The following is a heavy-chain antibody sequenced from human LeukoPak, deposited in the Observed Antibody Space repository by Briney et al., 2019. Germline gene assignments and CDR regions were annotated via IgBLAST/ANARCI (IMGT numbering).Heavy chain of an antibody. CDR1: GFTFSDYY. V-gene: IGHV3-11*01. CDR2: ISSSGSTI. J-gene: IGHJ5*02. Sequence: GGSLRLSCAASGFTFSDYYTSWIRQAPGKGLEWVSYISSSGSTIYYADSVKGRFTISRDNAKNSLYLQMNSLRAEDTAVYYCARVSTAPSSMVRGNWFDPWGQGTLVTVSS. CDR3: ARVSTAPSSMVRGNWFDP. D-gene: IGHD3-10*01.